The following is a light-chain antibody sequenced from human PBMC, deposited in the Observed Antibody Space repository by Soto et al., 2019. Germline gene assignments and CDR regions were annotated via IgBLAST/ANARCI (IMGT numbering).Light chain of an antibody. Sequence: QSALTQPASVSGSPGQSITISCTGTSSDVGGYNYVSWYQHHPAKAPKLMIYDVSNRPSGVSNRFSGSKSGNTASLTISGLQSEDEGDYYCSSYTSSSPYVFFGGGTKVTAL. V-gene: IGLV2-14*03. CDR1: SSDVGGYNY. J-gene: IGLJ2*01. CDR3: SSYTSSSPYVF. CDR2: DVS.